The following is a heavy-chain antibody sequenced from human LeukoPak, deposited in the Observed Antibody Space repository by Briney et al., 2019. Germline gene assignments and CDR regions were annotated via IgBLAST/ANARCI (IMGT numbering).Heavy chain of an antibody. CDR1: GFTFSSYA. CDR2: ISYDGSNK. J-gene: IGHJ4*02. CDR3: ARDRYIVGANLDY. D-gene: IGHD1-26*01. Sequence: GGSLRLSCAASGFTFSSYAMHWVRQAPGKGLEWVAVISYDGSNKYYADSVKGRFTISRDNSKNTLYLQMNSLRAEDTAVYYCARDRYIVGANLDYWGQGTLVTVSS. V-gene: IGHV3-30-3*01.